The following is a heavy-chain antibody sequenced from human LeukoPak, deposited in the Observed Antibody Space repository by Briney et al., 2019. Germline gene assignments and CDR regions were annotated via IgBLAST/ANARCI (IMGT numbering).Heavy chain of an antibody. CDR1: GGSISSYY. D-gene: IGHD4-11*01. V-gene: IGHV4-4*07. J-gene: IGHJ4*02. Sequence: TSETLSLTCTVSGGSISSYYWSWIRQPAGKGLEWIGRISTSGSTNYNPSLKSRVTMSVDTSRNQFSLKLSSVTAADTAVYYCARHDYSNYPVFNYWGQGNPGHRLL. CDR2: ISTSGST. CDR3: ARHDYSNYPVFNY.